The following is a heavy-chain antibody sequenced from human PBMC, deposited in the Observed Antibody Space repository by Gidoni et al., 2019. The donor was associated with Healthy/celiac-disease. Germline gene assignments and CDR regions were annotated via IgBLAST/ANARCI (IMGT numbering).Heavy chain of an antibody. CDR2: ISSSSSTI. Sequence: EVQLVESGGGLVQPGGSLRLSCAASRFTFSSYSMNWVRQAPGKGLEWVSYISSSSSTIYYADSVKGRFTISRDNAKNSLYLQMNRLRAEDTAVYYCARESRGSYTAFDIWGQGTMVTVSS. J-gene: IGHJ3*02. D-gene: IGHD1-26*01. CDR3: ARESRGSYTAFDI. CDR1: RFTFSSYS. V-gene: IGHV3-48*01.